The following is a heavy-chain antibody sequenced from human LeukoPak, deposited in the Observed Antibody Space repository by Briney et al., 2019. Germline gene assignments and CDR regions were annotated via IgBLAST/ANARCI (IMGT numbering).Heavy chain of an antibody. Sequence: ASVKVSCKASGGIFSSYAISWVRQAPGRGLEWMGRIIPIFGTANYAQKFQGRVTITTDASTSTAYMDLSSLRSEDTAVYYCARAGLRSDYYDSSGYYWDYWGQGTLVTVSS. J-gene: IGHJ4*02. CDR1: GGIFSSYA. CDR3: ARAGLRSDYYDSSGYYWDY. V-gene: IGHV1-69*05. D-gene: IGHD3-22*01. CDR2: IIPIFGTA.